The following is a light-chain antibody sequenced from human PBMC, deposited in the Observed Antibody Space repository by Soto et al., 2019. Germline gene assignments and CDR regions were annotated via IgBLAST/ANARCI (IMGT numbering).Light chain of an antibody. J-gene: IGLJ3*02. Sequence: QSALTQPASVSGSPGQSITISCTGTSSDVGRYNYVSWYQHHPGKAPKLMIYEVSNRPSGVSNRFSGSKSGNTASLTISGLQAEDEDDYYCSSYTSSSTWVFGGGTKLTVL. V-gene: IGLV2-14*01. CDR3: SSYTSSSTWV. CDR1: SSDVGRYNY. CDR2: EVS.